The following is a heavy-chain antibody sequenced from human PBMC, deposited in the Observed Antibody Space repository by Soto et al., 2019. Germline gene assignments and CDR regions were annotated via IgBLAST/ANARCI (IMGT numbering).Heavy chain of an antibody. V-gene: IGHV3-9*01. CDR2: ISWTSVSI. CDR1: GFTFDDYT. Sequence: GGSLRLSCAASGFTFDDYTMHWVRQAPGKGLEWVSGISWTSVSIGYADSVKGQFTISRDNSKNTLYLQMSSLRPEDTAVYYCVKDHGTAMIRGGLDSWGQGALVTVS. D-gene: IGHD3-10*01. CDR3: VKDHGTAMIRGGLDS. J-gene: IGHJ4*02.